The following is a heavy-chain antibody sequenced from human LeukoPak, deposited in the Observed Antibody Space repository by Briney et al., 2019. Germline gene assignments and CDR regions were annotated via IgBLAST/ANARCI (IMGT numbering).Heavy chain of an antibody. J-gene: IGHJ6*03. CDR2: IYYSGST. V-gene: IGHV4-39*07. CDR3: ARETAAGAANYYYYYYMDV. Sequence: PSETLALTWTVSGGSISSSSYYWGWVRQPPGKGLEWIGSIYYSGSTYYNPSVKSRVTISVDTSKNQFSLKLSSVTAPDTAVYYCARETAAGAANYYYYYYMDVWGKGTTVTVSS. D-gene: IGHD6-13*01. CDR1: GGSISSSSYY.